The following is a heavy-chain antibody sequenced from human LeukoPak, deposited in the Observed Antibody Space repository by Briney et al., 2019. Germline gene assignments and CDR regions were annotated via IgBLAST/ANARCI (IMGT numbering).Heavy chain of an antibody. CDR2: ISGSGGST. D-gene: IGHD3-22*01. CDR1: GFTFSSYA. CDR3: AKDMAGGRHYYDSSGYYWDY. J-gene: IGHJ4*02. Sequence: GGSLRLSCAASGFTFSSYAMSWVRQAPGKGLEWVSAISGSGGSTYYADSVKGRFTISRDNSKNTLYLQMNSLRAEDTAVYYCAKDMAGGRHYYDSSGYYWDYWGQGTLVTVSS. V-gene: IGHV3-23*01.